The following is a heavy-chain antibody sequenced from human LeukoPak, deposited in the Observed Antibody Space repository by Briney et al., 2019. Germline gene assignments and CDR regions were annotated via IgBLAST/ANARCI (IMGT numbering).Heavy chain of an antibody. J-gene: IGHJ5*02. CDR2: IYYSGST. CDR3: AREGEVLGP. CDR1: GGSISSGGYY. V-gene: IGHV4-31*03. Sequence: PSETLSVTCTVSGGSISSGGYYGSWIRQHPGKGLEWIGYIYYSGSTYYNPSLKSRVTISVDTSKNQFSLKLSSVTAADTAVYYCAREGEVLGPWGQGTLVTVSS. D-gene: IGHD1-26*01.